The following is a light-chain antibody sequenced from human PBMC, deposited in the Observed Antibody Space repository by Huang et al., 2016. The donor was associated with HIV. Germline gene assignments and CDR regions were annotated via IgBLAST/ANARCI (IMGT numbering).Light chain of an antibody. CDR1: QSFNSY. Sequence: EILLTQSPATLSLSPGERATLSCMASQSFNSYLALYQYKPGQAPILLIYDASNRATDIPARFIGSGSGTDFTLTIIILEPEDFAVYYCQQRLNWPLTFGQGTKLEIK. CDR3: QQRLNWPLT. V-gene: IGKV3-11*01. J-gene: IGKJ2*01. CDR2: DAS.